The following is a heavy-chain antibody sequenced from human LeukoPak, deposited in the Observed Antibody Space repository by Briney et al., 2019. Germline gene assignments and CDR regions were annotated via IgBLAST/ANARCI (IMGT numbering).Heavy chain of an antibody. D-gene: IGHD1-1*01. V-gene: IGHV4-39*01. J-gene: IGHJ5*02. CDR2: IYYSGST. Sequence: PSETLSLTCTVSGGSISSSSYCWGWIRQPPGKGLEWIGSIYYSGSTYYNPSLKSRVTISVDTSKNQFSLKLSSVTAADTAVYYCARATPPYNWNVNWFDPWGQGTLVTVSS. CDR1: GGSISSSSYC. CDR3: ARATPPYNWNVNWFDP.